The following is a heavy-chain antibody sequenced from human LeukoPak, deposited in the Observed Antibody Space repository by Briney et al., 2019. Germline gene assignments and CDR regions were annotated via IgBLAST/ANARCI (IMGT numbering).Heavy chain of an antibody. V-gene: IGHV3-48*02. CDR2: IGGTSPTI. CDR1: GFTFSTYS. Sequence: GGSLRLSCAASGFTFSTYSINWVRQAPGKGLEWISYIGGTSPTISYADSVKGRFTISRDNAKSPLYLQMNSLTDEDTAVYYCARDSAYAFDYWGQGTLVTVSS. J-gene: IGHJ4*02. D-gene: IGHD2-2*01. CDR3: ARDSAYAFDY.